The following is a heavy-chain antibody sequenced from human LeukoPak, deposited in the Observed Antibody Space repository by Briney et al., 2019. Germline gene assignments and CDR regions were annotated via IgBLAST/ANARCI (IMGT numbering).Heavy chain of an antibody. D-gene: IGHD6-13*01. CDR2: IYSGGST. CDR3: AGGARRQQPFNY. V-gene: IGHV3-66*01. J-gene: IGHJ4*02. CDR1: EFTVSSNY. Sequence: PGGSLRLSCAASEFTVSSNYMNWVRQAPGKGLEWVSVIYSGGSTYYADSVKGRFTISRDNSKNTLYLQMNCLRAEDTAVYYCAGGARRQQPFNYWGQGTLVTVSS.